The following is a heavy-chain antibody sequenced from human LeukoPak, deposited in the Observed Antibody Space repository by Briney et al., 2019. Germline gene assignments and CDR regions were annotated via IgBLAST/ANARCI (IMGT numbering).Heavy chain of an antibody. CDR1: GFTFSSYG. J-gene: IGHJ4*02. V-gene: IGHV3-33*01. CDR3: TTASLRYFDWLFPGTDY. Sequence: GGSLRLSCAASGFTFSSYGMHWVRQAPGKGLEWVAVIWYDGSNRYYADSVKGRFTISRDNSKNTLYLQMNSLKTEDTAVYYCTTASLRYFDWLFPGTDYWGQGTLVTVSS. CDR2: IWYDGSNR. D-gene: IGHD3-9*01.